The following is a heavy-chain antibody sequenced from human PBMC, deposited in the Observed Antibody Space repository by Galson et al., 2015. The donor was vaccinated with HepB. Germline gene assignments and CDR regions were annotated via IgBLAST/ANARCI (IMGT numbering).Heavy chain of an antibody. D-gene: IGHD3-3*01. J-gene: IGHJ4*02. V-gene: IGHV3-23*01. Sequence: SLRLSCAASGFTFSSYAISWVRQAPGKGLEWVSAISGSGGSTYYADSVKGRFTISRDNSKNTLYLQMNSLRAEDTAVYYCAKDLDFWSGFDYWGQGTLVTVSS. CDR2: ISGSGGST. CDR1: GFTFSSYA. CDR3: AKDLDFWSGFDY.